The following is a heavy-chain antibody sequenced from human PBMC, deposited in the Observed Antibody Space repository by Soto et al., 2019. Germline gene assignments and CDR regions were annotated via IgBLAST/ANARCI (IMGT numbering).Heavy chain of an antibody. D-gene: IGHD2-21*02. Sequence: QTTLKEAGPTLVKPTQTLPVTCTFSGFSLTTGGVGVCWIRQRPGQDLEWLARIYWDDEKRYSPSLKIRLTVNKDTTKNQVRLTMANIDPVETATYYCALSLCAGDWLGSYSSHNYHGMDVWGQGTTVTVSS. J-gene: IGHJ6*02. CDR2: IYWDDEK. CDR3: ALSLCAGDWLGSYSSHNYHGMDV. V-gene: IGHV2-5*02. CDR1: GFSLTTGGVG.